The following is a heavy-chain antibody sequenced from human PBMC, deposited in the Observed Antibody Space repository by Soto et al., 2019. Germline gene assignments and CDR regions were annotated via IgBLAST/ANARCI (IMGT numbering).Heavy chain of an antibody. CDR1: GGSFSGYY. D-gene: IGHD3-16*02. V-gene: IGHV4-34*01. CDR3: ARGARTFGGVIVIRPEYFQH. Sequence: QVQLQQWGAGLLKPSETLSLTCAVYGGSFSGYYWSWIRQPPGKGLEWIGEINHSGSTNYNPSLKSRVTISVDTSKNQFSPKLSSVTAADTAVYYCARGARTFGGVIVIRPEYFQHWGQGTLVTVSS. J-gene: IGHJ1*01. CDR2: INHSGST.